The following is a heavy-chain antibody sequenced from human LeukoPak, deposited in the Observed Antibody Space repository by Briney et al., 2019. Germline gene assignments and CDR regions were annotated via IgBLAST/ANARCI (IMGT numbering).Heavy chain of an antibody. V-gene: IGHV3-66*01. CDR2: IYSGGST. D-gene: IGHD5-12*01. CDR3: ARGLPHSGYDHPFDY. J-gene: IGHJ4*02. CDR1: GFTVSSNY. Sequence: GRSLRLSCAASGFTVSSNYMSWVRQAPGKGLEWVSVIYSGGSTYYADSVKGRFTISRDNSKNTLYLQMNSLRAEDTAVYYCARGLPHSGYDHPFDYWGQGTLVTVSS.